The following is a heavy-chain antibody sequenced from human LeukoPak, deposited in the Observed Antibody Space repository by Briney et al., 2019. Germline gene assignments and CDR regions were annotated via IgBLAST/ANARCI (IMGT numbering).Heavy chain of an antibody. CDR1: GYTLTELS. Sequence: ASVKVSCKVSGYTLTELSMHWVRQAPGKGLEWMGGFDPEDGETIYAQKFQGRVTMTEDTSTDTAYMELSSLRSEDTAVYYCATGVSGSGSSYWYFDLWGPGTLVTVSS. CDR3: ATGVSGSGSSYWYFDL. J-gene: IGHJ2*01. V-gene: IGHV1-24*01. D-gene: IGHD3-10*01. CDR2: FDPEDGET.